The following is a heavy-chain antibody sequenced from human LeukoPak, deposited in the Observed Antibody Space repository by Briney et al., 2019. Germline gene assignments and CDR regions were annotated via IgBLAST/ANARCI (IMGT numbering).Heavy chain of an antibody. CDR1: GYSISSGYY. D-gene: IGHD3-10*01. V-gene: IGHV4-38-2*02. J-gene: IGHJ5*02. CDR2: IYHSGST. CDR3: ARDSFGSGSYYNVNWFDP. Sequence: SETLSLTCTVSGYSISSGYYWGWIRPPPGKGLEGIGIIYHSGSTYYNPSLKRRDTISGDTSKTQFSLKLSSVTAADTAVYYCARDSFGSGSYYNVNWFDPWGQGTLVTVSS.